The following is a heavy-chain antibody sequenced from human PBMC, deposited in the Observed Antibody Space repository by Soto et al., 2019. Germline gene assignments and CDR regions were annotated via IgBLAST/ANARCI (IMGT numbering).Heavy chain of an antibody. Sequence: EVQVLESGGGLVQPGGSLRLSCAASGFTFSSYAMSWVRQAPGQGLEWVSAISGSGSNPYYADSVKGRFTISRDNSKHTLYLPMNSLRDADTALYYCAKMASMTIRDGFDHWGQGTLVTVSS. V-gene: IGHV3-23*01. CDR1: GFTFSSYA. CDR3: AKMASMTIRDGFDH. J-gene: IGHJ4*02. D-gene: IGHD5-12*01. CDR2: ISGSGSNP.